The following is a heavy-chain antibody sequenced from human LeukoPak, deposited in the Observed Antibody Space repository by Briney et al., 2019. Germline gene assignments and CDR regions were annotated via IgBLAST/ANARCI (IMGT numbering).Heavy chain of an antibody. Sequence: SETLSLTCAVYGGSFSGYYWSWICQPPGKGLEWIGEINHSGSTNYNPSLKSRVTISVDTSKNQFSLKLSSVTAADTAVYYCARGDTAMGDDYWGQGTLVTVSS. V-gene: IGHV4-34*01. CDR3: ARGDTAMGDDY. CDR1: GGSFSGYY. CDR2: INHSGST. J-gene: IGHJ4*02. D-gene: IGHD5-18*01.